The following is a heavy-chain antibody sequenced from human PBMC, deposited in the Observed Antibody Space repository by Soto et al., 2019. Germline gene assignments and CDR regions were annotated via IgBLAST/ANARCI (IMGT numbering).Heavy chain of an antibody. CDR2: ISWNSGSI. J-gene: IGHJ6*02. D-gene: IGHD1-26*01. CDR3: AKDIRVGATMYYYYYGMDV. Sequence: PGGSLRLSCAASGFTFDDYAMHWVRQAPGKGLEWVSGISWNSGSIGYADSVKGRFTISRDNAKNSLYLQMNSLRAEDTALYYCAKDIRVGATMYYYYYGMDVWGQGTTVTVSS. V-gene: IGHV3-9*01. CDR1: GFTFDDYA.